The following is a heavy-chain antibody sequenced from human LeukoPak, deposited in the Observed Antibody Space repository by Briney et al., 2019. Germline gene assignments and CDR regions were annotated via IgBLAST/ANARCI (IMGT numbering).Heavy chain of an antibody. J-gene: IGHJ4*02. CDR3: ARGPTIDYDILTGYYYFDY. V-gene: IGHV4-34*01. CDR2: INHSGTT. CDR1: RGSFCGYY. D-gene: IGHD3-9*01. Sequence: SETLSLTCAVYRGSFCGYYWTWIRQSPGKGLEWIGEINHSGTTNYNPSLKSRVTISIDTSKNHYSLKLSSVTAADTAVYYCARGPTIDYDILTGYYYFDYWGQGTLVTVSS.